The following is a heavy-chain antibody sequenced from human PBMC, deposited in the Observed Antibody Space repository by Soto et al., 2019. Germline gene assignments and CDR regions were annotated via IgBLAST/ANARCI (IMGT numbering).Heavy chain of an antibody. D-gene: IGHD3-10*01. CDR2: INGNSGT. J-gene: IGHJ4*02. CDR3: ARELHRGLDS. V-gene: IGHV1-2*02. CDR1: GYTFTAYY. Sequence: QVQLVQSGAEVKKPGASVKVSCKTSGYTFTAYYVHWVRQAPGQGLEWMGWINGNSGTTYAQNFQGRVTMTRETSITPANMGLRTRTSDDPAVYYCARELHRGLDSWGQGPWSPSPQ.